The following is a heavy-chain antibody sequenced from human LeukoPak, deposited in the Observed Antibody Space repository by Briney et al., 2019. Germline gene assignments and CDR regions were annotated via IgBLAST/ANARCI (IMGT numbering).Heavy chain of an antibody. V-gene: IGHV4-39*07. Sequence: SETLSLTCTVSGGSISSSSYYWGWIRQPPGKGLEWIGEINHSGSTNYNPSLKSRVTISVDTSKNQFSLKLSSVTAADTAVYNCASNWFDPWGQGTLVTVSS. CDR1: GGSISSSSYY. J-gene: IGHJ5*02. CDR3: ASNWFDP. CDR2: INHSGST.